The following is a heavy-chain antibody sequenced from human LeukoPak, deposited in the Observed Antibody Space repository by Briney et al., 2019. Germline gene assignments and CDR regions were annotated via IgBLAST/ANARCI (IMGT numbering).Heavy chain of an antibody. V-gene: IGHV1-24*01. CDR2: FDPEDGET. D-gene: IGHD3-10*01. CDR1: GYTLTELS. CDR3: ATSQVRGVIPRAFRYYYYMDV. Sequence: ASVKVSCKVSGYTLTELSMHWVRQAPGKGLEWMGGFDPEDGETIYAQKFQGRVTMTEDTSTDTAYMELSSLRSEDTAVYYCATSQVRGVIPRAFRYYYYMDVWGKGTTVTVSS. J-gene: IGHJ6*03.